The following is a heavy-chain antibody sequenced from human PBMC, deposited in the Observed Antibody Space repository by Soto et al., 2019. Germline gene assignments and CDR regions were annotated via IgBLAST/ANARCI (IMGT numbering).Heavy chain of an antibody. J-gene: IGHJ4*02. CDR3: ARAIRGFSYVVDY. V-gene: IGHV3-48*02. CDR2: ISGSGATK. CDR1: GFTFSSHS. Sequence: PGGSLRLSCAASGFTFSSHSINWVRQAPGKGLEWVSYISGSGATKYYADSVKGRFTISRDNARNSLYLRMSSLSNEDTAVYYCARAIRGFSYVVDYWGQGTLVTVSS. D-gene: IGHD5-18*01.